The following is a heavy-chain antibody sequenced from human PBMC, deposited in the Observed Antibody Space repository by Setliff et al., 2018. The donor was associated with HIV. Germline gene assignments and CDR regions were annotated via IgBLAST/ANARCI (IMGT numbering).Heavy chain of an antibody. CDR3: ARESPDGLDY. D-gene: IGHD2-8*01. CDR1: GYALTSYS. V-gene: IGHV1-18*01. J-gene: IGHJ4*02. CDR2: ISDYNSNT. Sequence: ASVKVSCKASGYALTSYSLTWVRQAPGQGLEWMGWISDYNSNTEYAQKFQGRVTMTKDTSTSTAYMELRSLRPDDTAMYFCARESPDGLDYWGQGTLVTVSS.